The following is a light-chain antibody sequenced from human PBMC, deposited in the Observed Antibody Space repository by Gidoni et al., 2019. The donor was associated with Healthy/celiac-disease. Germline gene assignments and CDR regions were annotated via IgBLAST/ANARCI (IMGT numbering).Light chain of an antibody. CDR1: NIGSKN. V-gene: IGLV3-9*01. CDR3: QVWDSSGGV. CDR2: RDS. J-gene: IGLJ2*01. Sequence: SYELTQPPPGSVALGQTARITCGGNNIGSKNVHWYQQKPGQAPVLVIYRDSNRPSGIPERFSGSNSGNTATLTISRAQAGDEADYYCQVWDSSGGVFGGGTKLTVL.